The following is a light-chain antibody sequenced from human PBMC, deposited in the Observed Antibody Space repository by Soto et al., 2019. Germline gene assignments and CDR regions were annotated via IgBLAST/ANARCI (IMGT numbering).Light chain of an antibody. Sequence: QAVVTQPPSASRTPGQRVTISCSGSSSKIGTNTVHWYQHLPGTAPKLLSYTNDRRPSGVPDLFSGSKSGTSASLAIRGLQAEYEADYYCAAWDDILNGPVFGGGTKLTVL. CDR2: TND. J-gene: IGLJ3*02. CDR3: AAWDDILNGPV. V-gene: IGLV1-44*01. CDR1: SSKIGTNT.